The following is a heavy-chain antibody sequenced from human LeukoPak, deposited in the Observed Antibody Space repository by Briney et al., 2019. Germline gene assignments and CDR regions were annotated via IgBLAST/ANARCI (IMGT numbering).Heavy chain of an antibody. CDR2: ISYDGNNR. J-gene: IGHJ3*02. V-gene: IGHV3-30*18. Sequence: GGPLRLSCAASRFTFSSYGMHWVRQAPGKGLEWVAVISYDGNNRYYADSVKGRFTISRYNSKNTLYLQMNSLRAEDTAVYYCAKVKGEVIGAFDIWGQGTMVTVSS. CDR3: AKVKGEVIGAFDI. D-gene: IGHD3-16*01. CDR1: RFTFSSYG.